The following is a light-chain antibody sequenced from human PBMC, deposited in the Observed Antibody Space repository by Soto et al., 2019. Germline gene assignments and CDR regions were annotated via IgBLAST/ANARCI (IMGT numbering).Light chain of an antibody. V-gene: IGLV2-8*01. J-gene: IGLJ1*01. CDR1: SSDVGGYNY. CDR2: EVS. Sequence: ALTQPPSASGSPGQSVTISCTGTSSDVGGYNYVSWYQQHPGKAPKLMIYEVSKRPSGVPDRFSGSKSGNTASLTVPGLQAEDEADYYCSSYAGSNNVFGTGTKVTVL. CDR3: SSYAGSNNV.